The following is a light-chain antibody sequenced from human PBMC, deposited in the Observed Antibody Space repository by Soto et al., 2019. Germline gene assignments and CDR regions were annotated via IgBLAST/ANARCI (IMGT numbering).Light chain of an antibody. J-gene: IGKJ1*01. CDR1: QSVSSY. Sequence: EIVLTQSPATLSLSPGERATLSCRASQSVSSYLAWYQQKPGQAPRLLIYDASNRATGIPARFSGSGSGTDLTLTISSLEPEDFAVYYCQQRSNWPPVFGQGTKVDIK. V-gene: IGKV3-11*01. CDR2: DAS. CDR3: QQRSNWPPV.